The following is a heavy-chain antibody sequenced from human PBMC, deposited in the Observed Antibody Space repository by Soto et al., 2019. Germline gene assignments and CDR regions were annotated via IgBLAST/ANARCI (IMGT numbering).Heavy chain of an antibody. CDR3: AKVASGSYDWFDP. CDR1: KFSFSGYW. Sequence: EVQLVESGGGLVQPGGSLRLSCAASKFSFSGYWMHWVRQAPGKGLMWVSRVIPDGSTTTYADSVKGRFTISRDNAKNTVFLQMNSLRADDTAVYYCAKVASGSYDWFDPWGQGTLVTVSS. V-gene: IGHV3-74*01. J-gene: IGHJ5*02. CDR2: VIPDGSTT. D-gene: IGHD1-26*01.